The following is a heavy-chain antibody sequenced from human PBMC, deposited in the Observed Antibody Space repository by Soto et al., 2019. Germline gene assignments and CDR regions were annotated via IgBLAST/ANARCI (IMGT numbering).Heavy chain of an antibody. Sequence: SVKVSCKASGYTFTSYDINWVRQATGQGLEWMGWMNPNSGNTGYAQKFQGRVTMTRNTSISTAYMELSSLRSEDTAVYYCARGGYCSSTSCYMDGMDVWGQGTTVTVSS. J-gene: IGHJ6*02. CDR2: MNPNSGNT. CDR1: GYTFTSYD. D-gene: IGHD2-2*02. V-gene: IGHV1-8*01. CDR3: ARGGYCSSTSCYMDGMDV.